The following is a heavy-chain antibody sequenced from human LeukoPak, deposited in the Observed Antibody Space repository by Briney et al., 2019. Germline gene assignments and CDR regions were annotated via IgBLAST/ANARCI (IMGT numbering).Heavy chain of an antibody. CDR3: ARDAVTPFGVVIPRHNHYRDV. J-gene: IGHJ6*03. CDR1: GYTFSSYG. CDR2: ISSDNDNT. V-gene: IGHV1-18*01. D-gene: IGHD3-3*01. Sequence: ASVKVSSKASGYTFSSYGISWVRQAPGQGLEWMGWISSDNDNTNYAQKLQGRVTLTTDTSTSTAYMEPRSQRSEDTAVYYCARDAVTPFGVVIPRHNHYRDVWGKGTPVTVSS.